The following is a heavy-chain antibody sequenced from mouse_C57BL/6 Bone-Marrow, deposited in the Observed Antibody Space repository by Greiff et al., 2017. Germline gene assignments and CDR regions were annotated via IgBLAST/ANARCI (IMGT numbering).Heavy chain of an antibody. V-gene: IGHV1-63*01. J-gene: IGHJ4*01. CDR3: ATYYYGSIAMDY. D-gene: IGHD1-1*01. CDR2: IYPGGGYT. Sequence: VQLVESGAELVRPGTSVKMSCKASGYTFTNYWIGWAKQRPGHGLEWIGDIYPGGGYTNYNEKFKGKATLTADKSSSTAYMQFSSLTSEDSAIYYCATYYYGSIAMDYWGQGTSVTVSS. CDR1: GYTFTNYW.